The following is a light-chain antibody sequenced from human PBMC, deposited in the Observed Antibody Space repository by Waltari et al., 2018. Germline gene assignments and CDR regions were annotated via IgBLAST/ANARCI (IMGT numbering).Light chain of an antibody. V-gene: IGLV1-40*01. Sequence: QSVLTQPPSVSGAPGQRVNISCTGSSSNIAAGYDVHWYQQLPGTAPKLLIHGNSNRPSGVPDRFSGSKSGTSASLAITGLQAEDEADYYCQSYDSSLSGSGVFGGGTKLTVL. CDR2: GNS. CDR3: QSYDSSLSGSGV. J-gene: IGLJ3*02. CDR1: SSNIAAGYD.